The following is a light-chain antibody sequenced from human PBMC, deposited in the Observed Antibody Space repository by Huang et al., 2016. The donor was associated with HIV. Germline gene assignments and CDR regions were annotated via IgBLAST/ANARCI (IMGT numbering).Light chain of an antibody. V-gene: IGKV3-11*01. CDR1: QSLNKF. CDR3: QQRSSSLT. Sequence: IVLTQSQATLSLSPGERATLSCRASQSLNKFLAWYQQKPGQAPRLLIYNATDRATVIPASFSCGGSGTDFTLTITDLKAEDFAIYYCQQRSSSLTFGGGTKVEIK. CDR2: NAT. J-gene: IGKJ4*01.